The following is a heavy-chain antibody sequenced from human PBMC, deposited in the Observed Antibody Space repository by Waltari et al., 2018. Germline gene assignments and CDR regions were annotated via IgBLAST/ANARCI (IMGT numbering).Heavy chain of an antibody. Sequence: QVQLQESGPGLVKPSQTLSLTCTVSGGSISSGGYYWSWIRQLPGKGLEWIGYIYYSGSTYYNPSLKSRVTISVDTSKNQFSLKLSSVTAADTAVYYCARNSIPKYYFDYWGQGTLVTVSS. CDR1: GGSISSGGYY. V-gene: IGHV4-31*03. J-gene: IGHJ4*02. CDR2: IYYSGST. CDR3: ARNSIPKYYFDY.